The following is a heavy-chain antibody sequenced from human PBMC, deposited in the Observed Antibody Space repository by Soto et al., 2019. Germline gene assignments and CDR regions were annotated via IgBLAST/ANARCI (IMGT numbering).Heavy chain of an antibody. CDR1: GFTFSSYA. CDR3: AKDHYYDSSGYSSY. CDR2: ISGSGGST. Sequence: GGSLRLSCAASGFTFSSYAMSWVRQAPGKGLEWVSAISGSGGSTYYADSVKGRFTISRDNSKNTLYLQMNSLRAEDTAVYYCAKDHYYDSSGYSSYWGQGTLVTVSS. D-gene: IGHD3-22*01. J-gene: IGHJ4*02. V-gene: IGHV3-23*01.